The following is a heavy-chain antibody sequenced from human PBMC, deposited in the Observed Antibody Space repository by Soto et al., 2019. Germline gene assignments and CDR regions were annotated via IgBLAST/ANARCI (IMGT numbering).Heavy chain of an antibody. J-gene: IGHJ4*02. CDR1: GFTFSSYN. V-gene: IGHV3-48*02. Sequence: EVQLVESGGDLVQRGGSLRLSCAASGFTFSSYNMHWVRQAPGKGLEWVSFIRSSSSTIYYADSVTGRFTISRDNAKNSLYLQMNSLRDEDTALYFCVREGVTGWYNPCDSWGQGTLVTVSS. CDR2: IRSSSSTI. CDR3: VREGVTGWYNPCDS. D-gene: IGHD6-19*01.